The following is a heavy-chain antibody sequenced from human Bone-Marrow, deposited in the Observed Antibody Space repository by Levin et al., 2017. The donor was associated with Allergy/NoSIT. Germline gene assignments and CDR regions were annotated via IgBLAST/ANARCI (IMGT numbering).Heavy chain of an antibody. CDR1: GYTFTSYY. V-gene: IGHV1-46*01. CDR3: AREDYVWGSYRYTNYYFDY. D-gene: IGHD3-16*02. CDR2: INPSGGST. Sequence: RASVKVSCKASGYTFTSYYMHWVRQAPGQGLEWMGIINPSGGSTSYAQKFQGRVTMTRDTSTSTVYMELSSLRSEDTAVYYCAREDYVWGSYRYTNYYFDYWGQGTLVTVSS. J-gene: IGHJ4*02.